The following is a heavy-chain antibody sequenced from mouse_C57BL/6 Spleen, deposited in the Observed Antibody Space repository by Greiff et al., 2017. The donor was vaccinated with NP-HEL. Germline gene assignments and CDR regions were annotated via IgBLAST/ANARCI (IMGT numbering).Heavy chain of an antibody. Sequence: VQLQQSAAELVKPGASVKISCKVSGYTFTDHTIHWLKQRPEQGLEWIGYIYPRDGSTKYHEKFKGKATLTADKSSSTAYMQLNSLTSEDAAVYCFAREYDGSSYEFACWGQGSLVTVSA. J-gene: IGHJ3*01. CDR1: GYTFTDHT. V-gene: IGHV1-78*01. CDR2: IYPRDGST. CDR3: AREYDGSSYEFAC. D-gene: IGHD1-1*01.